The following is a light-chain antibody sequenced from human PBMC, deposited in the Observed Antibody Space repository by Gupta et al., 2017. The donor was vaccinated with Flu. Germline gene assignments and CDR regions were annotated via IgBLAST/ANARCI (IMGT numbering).Light chain of an antibody. CDR1: SPNIEATY. V-gene: IGLV1-47*01. CDR2: RNN. J-gene: IGLJ1*01. CDR3: AAWGDSLSGYV. Sequence: QSVLTQPPSASGTPGQRVTISCSGSSPNIEATYVSWYQQLPGSAPNLVSDRNNQRRSGGPDRFSGSKSGTSASRAISGLRSEDEADYDCAAWGDSLSGYVFGTGTKVTVL.